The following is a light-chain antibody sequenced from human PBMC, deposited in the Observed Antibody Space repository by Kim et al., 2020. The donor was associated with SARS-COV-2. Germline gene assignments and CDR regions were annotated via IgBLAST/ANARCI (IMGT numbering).Light chain of an antibody. CDR2: LGA. Sequence: PASISCGSSQSLLNSNGYSSLDWYLQKPGQSPEILIYLGANRPSGVPDRFSGSGSETAFTLTISRLEAEDVEVYYCMQALQTPRTFSQGTKVDIK. V-gene: IGKV2-28*01. CDR1: QSLLNSNGYSS. J-gene: IGKJ1*01. CDR3: MQALQTPRT.